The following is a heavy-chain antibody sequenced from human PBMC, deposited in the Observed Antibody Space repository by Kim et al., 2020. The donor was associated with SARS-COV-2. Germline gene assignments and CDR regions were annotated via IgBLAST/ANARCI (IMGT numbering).Heavy chain of an antibody. Sequence: SETLSLTCTVSGGSISSSSYYWGWIRQPPGKGLEWIGSIYYSGSTYYNPSLKSRVTISVDTSKNQFSLKLSSVTAADTAVYYCASYITMVRGNWFDPWGQGTLVTVSS. CDR1: GGSISSSSYY. V-gene: IGHV4-39*01. CDR2: IYYSGST. J-gene: IGHJ5*02. D-gene: IGHD3-10*01. CDR3: ASYITMVRGNWFDP.